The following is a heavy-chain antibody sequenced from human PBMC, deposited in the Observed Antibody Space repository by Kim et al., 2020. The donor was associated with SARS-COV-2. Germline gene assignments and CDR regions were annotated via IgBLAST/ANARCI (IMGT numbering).Heavy chain of an antibody. D-gene: IGHD6-19*01. J-gene: IGHJ4*02. V-gene: IGHV3-30*01. CDR3: ARSIAVPSFDY. Sequence: KYYADYVKGRFTISRDNSKNTLYLQMNSRRAEDTAVYYCARSIAVPSFDYWGQGTLVTVSS. CDR2: K.